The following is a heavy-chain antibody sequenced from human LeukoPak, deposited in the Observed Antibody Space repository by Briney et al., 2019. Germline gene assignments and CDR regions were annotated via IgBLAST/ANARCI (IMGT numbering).Heavy chain of an antibody. Sequence: ASVKVSCKASGYTFTSYYMHWVRQAPGQGLEWMGIINPSGGSTSYAQKFQGRVTMTRDTSTSTVYMELSSLRSEDTAVYYCAKVTGGDMITYGGLDYWGRGTLVTVSS. V-gene: IGHV1-46*01. D-gene: IGHD3-16*01. J-gene: IGHJ4*02. CDR1: GYTFTSYY. CDR2: INPSGGST. CDR3: AKVTGGDMITYGGLDY.